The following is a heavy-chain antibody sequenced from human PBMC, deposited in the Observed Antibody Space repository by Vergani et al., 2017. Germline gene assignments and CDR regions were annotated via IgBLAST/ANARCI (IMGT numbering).Heavy chain of an antibody. CDR2: IYPGDSDT. V-gene: IGHV5-51*03. D-gene: IGHD2-2*01. CDR3: ATGYCSSTGCFGWNWFDP. J-gene: IGHJ5*02. Sequence: EVQLVQSGAEVKKPGESLKISCKGSGYSFTSYWIGWVRQMPGKGLEWMGIIYPGDSDTRHSPSFQGQVTISADKSISTAYLQWSSLKASDTAMYYCATGYCSSTGCFGWNWFDPWGQGTLVTVSS. CDR1: GYSFTSYW.